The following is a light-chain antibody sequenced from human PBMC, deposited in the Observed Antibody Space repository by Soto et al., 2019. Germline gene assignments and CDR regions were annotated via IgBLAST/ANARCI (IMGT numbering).Light chain of an antibody. CDR3: QQRWHWPSNT. CDR1: QPLNNN. Sequence: EIVMTQSPATLSVSPGDRATLSCRAGQPLNNNVAWYQHKPGQAPRLLIYGASSRATGIPDRFSGSGSGTDFTLTISSLEPEDFGVYYCQQRWHWPSNTFSQGTRLEIK. CDR2: GAS. V-gene: IGKV3-11*01. J-gene: IGKJ5*01.